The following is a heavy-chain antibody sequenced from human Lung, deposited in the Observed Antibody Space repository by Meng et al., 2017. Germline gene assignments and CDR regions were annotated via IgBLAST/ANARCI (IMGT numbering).Heavy chain of an antibody. CDR2: IRSKAYGGTT. J-gene: IGHJ4*01. D-gene: IGHD2-2*02. Sequence: GGSLRLSCTASGITFGDYAMSWVRQAPGKVLVWVGFIRSKAYGGTTEYAASVKGRFTISRDDSKRIAYLQMNSLKTEDTAVYYCTRFGRYCSSTSCYIDYWGHGTLVTVSS. CDR3: TRFGRYCSSTSCYIDY. V-gene: IGHV3-49*04. CDR1: GITFGDYA.